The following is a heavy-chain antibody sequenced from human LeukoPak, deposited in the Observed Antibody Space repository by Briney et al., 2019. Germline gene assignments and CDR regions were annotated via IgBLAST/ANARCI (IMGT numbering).Heavy chain of an antibody. J-gene: IGHJ6*02. CDR2: IWYDGSNK. Sequence: GGSLRLSCAASGFTFSSYGMHWVRQAPGKGLEWVAVIWYDGSNKYYADSVKGRFTISRDNSKNTLYLQMNSLRAEDTAVYYCARDQANYDFWSGYHSPNYYYYGMDVWGQGTTVTVSS. CDR3: ARDQANYDFWSGYHSPNYYYYGMDV. V-gene: IGHV3-33*01. D-gene: IGHD3-3*01. CDR1: GFTFSSYG.